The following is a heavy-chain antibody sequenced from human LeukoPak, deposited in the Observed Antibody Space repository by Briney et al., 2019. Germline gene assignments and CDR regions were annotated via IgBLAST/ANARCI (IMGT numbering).Heavy chain of an antibody. CDR1: GYTFTSYG. Sequence: ASVKVSCTASGYTFTSYGITWVRQAPGQGLEWMGWISAYNGNTNYAQKVQGRVTMTTDTSTSTAYMELRSLRSDDTAVYYCARGTGGMVMWASFDYWGQGALVTVSS. CDR2: ISAYNGNT. D-gene: IGHD3-16*02. V-gene: IGHV1-18*01. J-gene: IGHJ4*02. CDR3: ARGTGGMVMWASFDY.